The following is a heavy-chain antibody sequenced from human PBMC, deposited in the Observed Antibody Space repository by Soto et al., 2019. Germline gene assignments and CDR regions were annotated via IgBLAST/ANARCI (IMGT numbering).Heavy chain of an antibody. CDR2: FDPEEGET. CDR3: ATDKELVLYSSTWYYDMMDV. D-gene: IGHD2-2*01. V-gene: IGHV1-24*01. J-gene: IGHJ6*02. Sequence: ASGMVSCKDPGHPLTDSSMHWVRQASGKKIEWMGGFDPEEGETKYAQKFQGRVTMTEDTSTDTVYMELSSLRSEDTATYYCATDKELVLYSSTWYYDMMDVRGQGTTFSVSS. CDR1: GHPLTDSS.